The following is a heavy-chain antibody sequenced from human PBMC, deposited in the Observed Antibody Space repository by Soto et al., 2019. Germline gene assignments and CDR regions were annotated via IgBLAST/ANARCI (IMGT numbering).Heavy chain of an antibody. CDR2: IYYSGSA. J-gene: IGHJ5*02. V-gene: IGHV4-39*01. D-gene: IGHD3-16*02. Sequence: SETLSLPCAVSGGSIGRCCSYWGWIRQPPGKGLEWIGNIYYSGSAYYNPSLRSRVTMSIDTSKNQFSLKLSSVPAADTAIYSCARPNDDHIVRFAPWGQGTLVTGSA. CDR3: ARPNDDHIVRFAP. CDR1: GGSIGRCCSY.